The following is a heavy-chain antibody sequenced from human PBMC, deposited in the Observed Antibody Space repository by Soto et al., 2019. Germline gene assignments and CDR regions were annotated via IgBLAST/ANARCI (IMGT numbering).Heavy chain of an antibody. CDR1: GYSFTSYW. CDR2: IYPGDSDT. D-gene: IGHD1-26*01. CDR3: ARQGPRYSGSYNPAHFDY. J-gene: IGHJ4*02. Sequence: PGESLKISCKGSGYSFTSYWIGWVRQMPGKGLEWMGIIYPGDSDTRYSPSFQGQVTISADKSISTAYLQWSSLKASDTAMYYCARQGPRYSGSYNPAHFDYWGQGTLVTVSS. V-gene: IGHV5-51*01.